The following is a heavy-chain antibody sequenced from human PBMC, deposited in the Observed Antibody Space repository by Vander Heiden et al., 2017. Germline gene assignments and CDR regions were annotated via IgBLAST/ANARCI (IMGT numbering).Heavy chain of an antibody. CDR1: GFTFSGYG. D-gene: IGHD2-2*02. J-gene: IGHJ6*02. CDR3: ARATVVPAAIGSLDV. CDR2: IWYDGSNK. Sequence: VQLVESGGGVVQPGRSLRLSCAASGFTFSGYGMHWVRQAAGKGLEWVAVIWYDGSNKYYADSVKGRFTISRDNSKNTLYLQMNSLRAEDTAVYYCARATVVPAAIGSLDVWGQGTTVTVSS. V-gene: IGHV3-33*01.